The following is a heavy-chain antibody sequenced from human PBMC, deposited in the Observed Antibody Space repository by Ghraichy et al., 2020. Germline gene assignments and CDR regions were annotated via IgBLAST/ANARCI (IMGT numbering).Heavy chain of an antibody. CDR2: IYYSGST. CDR1: GGSISSYY. CDR3: ARDSVYYGIDY. J-gene: IGHJ4*02. D-gene: IGHD1-26*01. Sequence: SQTLSLTCTVSGGSISSYYWSWIRQPPGKGLEWIGYIYYSGSTNYNPSLKSRVTISVDTSKNQFSLKLSSVTAADTAVYYCARDSVYYGIDYWGQGTLVTVSS. V-gene: IGHV4-59*01.